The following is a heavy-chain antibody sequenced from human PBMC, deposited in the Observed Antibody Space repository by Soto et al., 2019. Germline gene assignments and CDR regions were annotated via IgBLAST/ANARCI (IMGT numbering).Heavy chain of an antibody. Sequence: ASVKVSGKASGYSFTDYHIHWVRQAPGQGLEWLGRINPKSGGTSTAQKFQGWVTMTTDTSISTASMELTRLTSDDTAIYYCARGDSTDCSNGVCSFFYNHGMDVWGQGTTVTVSS. CDR2: INPKSGGT. V-gene: IGHV1-2*04. CDR1: GYSFTDYH. D-gene: IGHD2-8*01. J-gene: IGHJ6*02. CDR3: ARGDSTDCSNGVCSFFYNHGMDV.